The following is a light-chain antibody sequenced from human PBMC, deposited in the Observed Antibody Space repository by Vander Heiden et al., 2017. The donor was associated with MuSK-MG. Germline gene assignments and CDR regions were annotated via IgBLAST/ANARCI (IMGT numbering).Light chain of an antibody. CDR2: AAS. V-gene: IGKV1-12*01. CDR1: QGIITW. CDR3: HQTYSFPRS. J-gene: IGKJ1*01. Sequence: DIQLTQSPSSVSASVGDRVTITCRASQGIITWLAWYQQRPGKAPKLLIYAASNLHSGVPSRFSGSGSGTDFTLTISSLQPEDFGTYYCHQTYSFPRSFGQGTKVXIK.